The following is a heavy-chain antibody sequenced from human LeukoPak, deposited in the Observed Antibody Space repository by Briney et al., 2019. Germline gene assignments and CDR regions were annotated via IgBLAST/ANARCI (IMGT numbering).Heavy chain of an antibody. CDR1: GYTFTGYD. Sequence: ASVKVSCKASGYTFTGYDINWVRQATGQGLEWMGWMNPNSGNTGYAQKFQGRVTMTRNTSISTAYMELSSLRSEDTAVYYCARGESEQPFRGYYYYYYMDVWGKGTTVTVSS. CDR3: ARGESEQPFRGYYYYYYMDV. CDR2: MNPNSGNT. V-gene: IGHV1-8*01. D-gene: IGHD1-26*01. J-gene: IGHJ6*03.